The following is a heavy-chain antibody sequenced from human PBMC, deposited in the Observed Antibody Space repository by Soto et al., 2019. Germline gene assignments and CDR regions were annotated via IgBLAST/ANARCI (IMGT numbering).Heavy chain of an antibody. Sequence: SETLSLTCAVYGGSFSGYYWSWIRQPPGKGLEWIGEINHSGSTNYNPSLKSRVTISVDTSKNQFSLKLSSVTAADTAVYYCARGSITIFGVVIGTSNWFDPWGQGTLVTVSS. CDR3: ARGSITIFGVVIGTSNWFDP. J-gene: IGHJ5*02. CDR1: GGSFSGYY. V-gene: IGHV4-34*01. CDR2: INHSGST. D-gene: IGHD3-3*01.